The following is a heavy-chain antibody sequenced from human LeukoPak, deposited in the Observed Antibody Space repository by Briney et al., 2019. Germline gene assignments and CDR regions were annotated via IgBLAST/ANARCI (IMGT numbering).Heavy chain of an antibody. Sequence: SETLSLTCTVSGGSISSYYRSWIRQPPGKGLEWIGYISYSGSTNYNPSLKSRVTISVDTSKNQFSLKLTSVTAADTAVYYCARATYSSGWYFLDSWGQGTLVTVSS. CDR2: ISYSGST. CDR1: GGSISSYY. CDR3: ARATYSSGWYFLDS. D-gene: IGHD6-19*01. V-gene: IGHV4-59*01. J-gene: IGHJ4*02.